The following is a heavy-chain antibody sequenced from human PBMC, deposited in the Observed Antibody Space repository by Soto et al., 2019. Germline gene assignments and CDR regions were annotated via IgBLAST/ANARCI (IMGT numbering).Heavy chain of an antibody. D-gene: IGHD1-1*01. V-gene: IGHV3-11*01. Sequence: QVQLVESGGGFVKPGGSLRLSGADSRFTFSDYSMSWIRQAPGRGPEWFAYISTSGSTIFYADSVKGLFTISRDNTMRSLYLQMNSMRVEDAAIYYWAREGPRTGPYLFDYWCHGNLVTVAS. CDR3: AREGPRTGPYLFDY. J-gene: IGHJ4*01. CDR2: ISTSGSTI. CDR1: RFTFSDYS.